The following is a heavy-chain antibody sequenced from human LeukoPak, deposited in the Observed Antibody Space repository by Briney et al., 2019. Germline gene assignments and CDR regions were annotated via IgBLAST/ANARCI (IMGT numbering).Heavy chain of an antibody. CDR2: VSAYNGNT. D-gene: IGHD3-9*01. Sequence: ASVKVSCKASGYTFTSYGISWVRQAPGQELEWMGWVSAYNGNTNYAQKLQGRVTMTRDTSTSTVYMELSSLRSEDTAVYYCARCGEPSYDILTGYSRFDYWGQGTLVTVSS. CDR1: GYTFTSYG. CDR3: ARCGEPSYDILTGYSRFDY. V-gene: IGHV1-18*01. J-gene: IGHJ4*02.